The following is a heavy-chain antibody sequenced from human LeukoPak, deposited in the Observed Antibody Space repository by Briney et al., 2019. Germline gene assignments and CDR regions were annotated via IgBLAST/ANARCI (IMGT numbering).Heavy chain of an antibody. CDR3: AKDGVGATSLDC. J-gene: IGHJ4*02. D-gene: IGHD1-26*01. CDR2: IWHDGGYE. CDR1: GFTFSRYG. Sequence: HPGGSLRLSCVASGFTFSRYGMHWVRQAPGKGLEWVAVIWHDGGYEYYADSVKGRFTISRDSSKNTLYLQMNSLRAEDTAVYYCAKDGVGATSLDCWGQGTLVTVSS. V-gene: IGHV3-33*06.